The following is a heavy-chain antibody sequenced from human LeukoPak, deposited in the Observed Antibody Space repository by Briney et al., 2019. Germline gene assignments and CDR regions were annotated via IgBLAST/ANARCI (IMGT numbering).Heavy chain of an antibody. Sequence: ASVKVSCKTSGYTFTCHYIHWVRQAPGQGLQWVGWVNANNGATHCAQKLQDRVTMTRDTSISTAYMELSRLTSDDTAVYYCARDQNYYDTNTYFGIDCWGQGTLVTVSS. CDR1: GYTFTCHY. D-gene: IGHD3-22*01. CDR2: VNANNGAT. CDR3: ARDQNYYDTNTYFGIDC. J-gene: IGHJ4*02. V-gene: IGHV1-2*02.